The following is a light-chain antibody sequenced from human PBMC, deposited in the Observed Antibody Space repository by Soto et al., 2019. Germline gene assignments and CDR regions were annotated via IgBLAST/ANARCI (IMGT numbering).Light chain of an antibody. Sequence: EIVLTQSPGTLSLSPGERASLSCRASQSVSSNYLAWFQQKPGQAPRLLIYDASTGATGTPARFSGSGSGTEFALTISSLQSEDFAIYYCQQYSDWPPITFGQGTRLEIK. V-gene: IGKV3-15*01. CDR1: QSVSSN. J-gene: IGKJ5*01. CDR2: DAS. CDR3: QQYSDWPPIT.